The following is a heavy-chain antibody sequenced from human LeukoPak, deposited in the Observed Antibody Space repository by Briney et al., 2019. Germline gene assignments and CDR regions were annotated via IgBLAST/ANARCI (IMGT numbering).Heavy chain of an antibody. Sequence: ASVKVSCKASGYTFTGYYMHWVRQAPGQGLEWMGWINPNSGGTNYAQKFQGRVTMTRDTSISTAYVELSSLRSEDTAVYYCARWETVGAIFDYWGQGTLVTVSS. V-gene: IGHV1-2*02. CDR2: INPNSGGT. CDR1: GYTFTGYY. J-gene: IGHJ4*02. CDR3: ARWETVGAIFDY. D-gene: IGHD1-26*01.